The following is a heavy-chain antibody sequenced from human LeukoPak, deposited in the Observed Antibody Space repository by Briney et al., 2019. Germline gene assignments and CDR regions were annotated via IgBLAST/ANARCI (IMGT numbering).Heavy chain of an antibody. CDR2: IYYDGST. J-gene: IGHJ6*03. CDR3: ARRRTTGLSGYMDV. CDR1: GGSISTYY. V-gene: IGHV4-59*08. Sequence: SETLSLTCTVSGGSISTYYWSWIRQPPGKGLEWIGYIYYDGSTNYNSSLKNRVTISLGTSKNQFSLQLSSVTAADTAVYYCARRRTTGLSGYMDVWSKGTTVTVSS. D-gene: IGHD1-14*01.